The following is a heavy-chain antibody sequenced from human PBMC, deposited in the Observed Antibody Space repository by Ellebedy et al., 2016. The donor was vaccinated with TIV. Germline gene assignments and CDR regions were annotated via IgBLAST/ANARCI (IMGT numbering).Heavy chain of an antibody. CDR3: ASEYSSSSHWGY. J-gene: IGHJ4*02. D-gene: IGHD6-6*01. V-gene: IGHV3-23*01. CDR2: VVGSGERT. CDR1: GFTFSSYA. Sequence: GGSLRLSCAASGFTFSSYAMSWVRQAPGKGLEWVSAVVGSGERTYYADSVKGRFTIYRDNSKNTLYLQMNSLRAEDTAVYYCASEYSSSSHWGYWGQGTLVTVSS.